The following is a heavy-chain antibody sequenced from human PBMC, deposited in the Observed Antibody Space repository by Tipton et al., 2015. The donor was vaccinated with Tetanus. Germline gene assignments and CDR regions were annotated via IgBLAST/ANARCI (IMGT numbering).Heavy chain of an antibody. V-gene: IGHV1-2*02. CDR3: ARGMGYDSSGIDDF. J-gene: IGHJ4*02. CDR2: INPNSGGT. Sequence: QSGAEVKKPGASVKVSCKASGYTFTGYYMHWVRQAPGQGLEWMGWINPNSGGTNYAQKFQGRVTMTRDTSISTAYMEVSRLRSDDTAIYYCARGMGYDSSGIDDFWGQGTLVTVSS. D-gene: IGHD3-22*01. CDR1: GYTFTGYY.